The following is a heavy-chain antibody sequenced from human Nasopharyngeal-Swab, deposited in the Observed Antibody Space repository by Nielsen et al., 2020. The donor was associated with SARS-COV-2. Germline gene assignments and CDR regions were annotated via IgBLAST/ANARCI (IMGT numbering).Heavy chain of an antibody. D-gene: IGHD2-2*01. V-gene: IGHV3-33*01. J-gene: IGHJ6*02. Sequence: GESLKISCAASGFTFSSYGMHWVRQAPGKGLEWVAVIWYDGSNKYYADSVKGRFTISRDNSKNTLYLQMSSLRAEDTAVYYCARGCSSTSCYRSDGMDVWGQGTTVTVSS. CDR2: IWYDGSNK. CDR1: GFTFSSYG. CDR3: ARGCSSTSCYRSDGMDV.